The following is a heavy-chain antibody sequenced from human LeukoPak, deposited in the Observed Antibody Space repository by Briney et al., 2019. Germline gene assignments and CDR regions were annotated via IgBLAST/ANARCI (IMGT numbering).Heavy chain of an antibody. CDR1: GGSFTIYQ. J-gene: IGHJ4*02. Sequence: PSETLSLTCAVSGGSFTIYQWSWIRQSPEKGLEWIGDINRSGSTDYNPALRSRASISMDTSKNQSSLKLRSVTAADTAVYYCARGGAADYWGQGTLVTVSS. V-gene: IGHV4-34*01. D-gene: IGHD4/OR15-4a*01. CDR2: INRSGST. CDR3: ARGGAADY.